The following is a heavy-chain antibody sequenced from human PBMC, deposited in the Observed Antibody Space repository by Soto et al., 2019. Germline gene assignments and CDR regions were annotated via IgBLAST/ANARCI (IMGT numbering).Heavy chain of an antibody. CDR2: ISTYNVNT. CDR1: GYTFTRHG. Sequence: GPEVKKPGASVKVSCTASGYTFTRHGFSWVRQAPGQGLEWMGWISTYNVNTHYARKFQGRVTMTADTSASTVYMELTSLRPDDTAIYFCAREGRIGWQGIDHWGQGTLVTVSS. V-gene: IGHV1-18*01. D-gene: IGHD2-15*01. CDR3: AREGRIGWQGIDH. J-gene: IGHJ4*02.